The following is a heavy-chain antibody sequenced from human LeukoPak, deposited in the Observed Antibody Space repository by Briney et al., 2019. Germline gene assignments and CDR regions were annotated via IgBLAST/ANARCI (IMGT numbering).Heavy chain of an antibody. D-gene: IGHD2-2*01. Sequence: PSETLSLTCVMYGGSFSGYYWSWIRQSPGKGLEWIGEISPHGIKYNPSLKSRVTISLDTTKDQFSLFLSSVTAADAAVYFCASDSYSSIGYFWSQGTLVAVSS. CDR3: ASDSYSSIGYF. J-gene: IGHJ4*02. V-gene: IGHV4-34*01. CDR1: GGSFSGYY. CDR2: ISPHGI.